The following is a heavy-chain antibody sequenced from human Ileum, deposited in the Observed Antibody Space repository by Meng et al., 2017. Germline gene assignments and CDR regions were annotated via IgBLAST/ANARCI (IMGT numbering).Heavy chain of an antibody. J-gene: IGHJ4*02. CDR2: INSDGSTT. CDR1: GFTFSSYW. D-gene: IGHD3-3*01. Sequence: VHLVGSGGDLVQPGGSLRLAWAASGFTFSSYWMPWVRQAPGKGLVWVSRINSDGSTTNYADSLKGRFTISRDNAKNTLYLQMNSLRAEDTAVYYCATGGSGYFNYWGQGTLVTVSS. V-gene: IGHV3-74*01. CDR3: ATGGSGYFNY.